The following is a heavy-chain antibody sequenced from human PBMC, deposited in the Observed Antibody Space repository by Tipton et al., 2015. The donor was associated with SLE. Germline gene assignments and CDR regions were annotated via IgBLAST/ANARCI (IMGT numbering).Heavy chain of an antibody. CDR3: ARSRIVGASGGGADAFDI. J-gene: IGHJ3*02. D-gene: IGHD1-26*01. CDR2: IYYSGST. V-gene: IGHV4-59*01. CDR1: GGSISSYY. Sequence: TLSLTRTVSGGSISSYYWSWIRQPPGKGLEWIGYIYYSGSTNYNPSLKSRVTISVDTSKNQFSLKLSSVTAADTAAYYCARSRIVGASGGGADAFDIWGQGTMVTVSS.